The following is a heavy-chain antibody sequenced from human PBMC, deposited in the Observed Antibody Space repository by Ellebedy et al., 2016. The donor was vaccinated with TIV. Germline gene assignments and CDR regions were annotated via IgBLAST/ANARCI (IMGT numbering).Heavy chain of an antibody. V-gene: IGHV1-69*13. D-gene: IGHD3-10*01. CDR2: IIPIVGTA. CDR1: GGTFSNYA. CDR3: ARDFLRAPDGSRTYNNWLDP. J-gene: IGHJ5*02. Sequence: ASVKVSXXASGGTFSNYAISWVRQAPGQGLEWMGAIIPIVGTANYAQKFQDRVTIIADESTRTAYMELSSLRSEDTAVYYCARDFLRAPDGSRTYNNWLDPWGQGTLVTVSS.